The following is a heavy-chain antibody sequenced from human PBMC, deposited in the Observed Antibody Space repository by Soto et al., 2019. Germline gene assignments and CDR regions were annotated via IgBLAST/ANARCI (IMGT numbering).Heavy chain of an antibody. J-gene: IGHJ4*02. CDR2: INPSGGST. D-gene: IGHD3-22*01. V-gene: IGHV1-46*01. CDR3: ARVPYYYDSSGALDY. CDR1: GYTLTSYY. Sequence: QVQLVQSGAEVKKPGASVKVSCKASGYTLTSYYMHWVRQAPGQGLEWMGIINPSGGSTSYAQKFQGRVTMTRDTSTSTVYMELSSLRSEDTAVYYCARVPYYYDSSGALDYWGQGTLVTVSS.